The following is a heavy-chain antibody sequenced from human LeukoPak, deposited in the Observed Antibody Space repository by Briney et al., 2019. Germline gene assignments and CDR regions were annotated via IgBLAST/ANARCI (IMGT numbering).Heavy chain of an antibody. CDR3: ARGYFGSGNYVDY. J-gene: IGHJ4*02. D-gene: IGHD3-10*01. CDR1: GFTFNSYS. V-gene: IGHV3-21*01. CDR2: ISSSSSFI. Sequence: KSGGSLRLSCAASGFTFNSYSINWVPQAPGKGLEWVSSISSSSSFIYYADSVKGRFTISRDNAKNSLYLQMNSLRAEDTAVYYCARGYFGSGNYVDYWGQGTLVTVSS.